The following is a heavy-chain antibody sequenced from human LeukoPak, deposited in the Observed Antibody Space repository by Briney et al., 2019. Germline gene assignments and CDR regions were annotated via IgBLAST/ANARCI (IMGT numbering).Heavy chain of an antibody. V-gene: IGHV3-48*03. Sequence: GGSLRLSCAASEFIFSSYGMRWVRQAPGTGLEWVSYISSSDSTIYYADSVKGRFTISRDNAKNSLYLQMNSLRAEDTAVYYCARDFGQWQLNGGYYFDYWGQGTLATVSS. CDR2: ISSSDSTI. J-gene: IGHJ4*02. CDR3: ARDFGQWQLNGGYYFDY. CDR1: EFIFSSYG. D-gene: IGHD6-19*01.